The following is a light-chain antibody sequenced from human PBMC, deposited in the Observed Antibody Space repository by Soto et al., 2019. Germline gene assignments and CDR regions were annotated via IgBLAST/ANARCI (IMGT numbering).Light chain of an antibody. CDR2: LEGSGSY. V-gene: IGLV4-60*02. CDR1: SGHSSYI. CDR3: EYWDSNTRVV. Sequence: QLVLTQSSSASASLGSSVKLTCTLSSGHSSYIIAWHQQQPGKAPRYLMKLEGSGSYNKGSGVPDRFSGSSSGADRYLTISILQYEDEADYYCEYWDSNTRVVFGGGTKLTVL. J-gene: IGLJ2*01.